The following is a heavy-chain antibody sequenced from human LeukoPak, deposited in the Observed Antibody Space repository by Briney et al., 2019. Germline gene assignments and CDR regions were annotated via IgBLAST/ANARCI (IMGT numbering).Heavy chain of an antibody. CDR3: ARSPFDSSSWYVLFDY. J-gene: IGHJ4*02. V-gene: IGHV4-4*07. CDR2: IYTSGSS. D-gene: IGHD6-13*01. CDR1: GGSISSYY. Sequence: SETLSLTCTVSGGSISSYYWSWIRQPAGKGLEWIGRIYTSGSSNYNPSLESRVTMSVDTSKNQSSLKLSSVTAADTAVYYCARSPFDSSSWYVLFDYWGQGTLVTVSS.